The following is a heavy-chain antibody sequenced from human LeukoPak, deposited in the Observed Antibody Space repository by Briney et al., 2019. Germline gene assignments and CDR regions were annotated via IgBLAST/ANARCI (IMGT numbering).Heavy chain of an antibody. D-gene: IGHD3-22*01. J-gene: IGHJ4*02. Sequence: SPSETLSLTCTVSGGSIRSSSYYWGWIRQPPGKGLEWIGSIYYSGSTYYNPSLKSRVTISVDTSKNQFSLKLSSVTAADTAVYYCAREGGSYDSSGYYSLYYYFDYWGQGTLVTVSS. CDR1: GGSIRSSSYY. CDR3: AREGGSYDSSGYYSLYYYFDY. CDR2: IYYSGST. V-gene: IGHV4-39*07.